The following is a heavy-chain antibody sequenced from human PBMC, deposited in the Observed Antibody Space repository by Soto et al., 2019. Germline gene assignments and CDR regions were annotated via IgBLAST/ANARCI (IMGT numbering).Heavy chain of an antibody. J-gene: IGHJ4*02. CDR1: GGSISSSSYY. D-gene: IGHD4-17*01. V-gene: IGHV4-39*01. Sequence: QLQLQESGPGLVKPSETLSLTCTVSGGSISSSSYYWGWIRQPPGKGLEWIGSIYYSGSTYYNPSLKSRVTISVDTSKNQFSLKLSSVTAADTAVYYCARLDYGDYMLDYWGQGTLVTVSS. CDR3: ARLDYGDYMLDY. CDR2: IYYSGST.